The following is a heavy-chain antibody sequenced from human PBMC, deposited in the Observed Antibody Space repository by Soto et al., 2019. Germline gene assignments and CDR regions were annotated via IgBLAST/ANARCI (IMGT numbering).Heavy chain of an antibody. Sequence: VASVKVSCKASGYTFTSYGISWVRQAPGQGLEWMGWISAYNGNTNYAQKLQGRVTMTTDTSTSTAYMELSSLRSEDTAVYYCASATDYGDFDYWGQGTLVTVSS. CDR2: ISAYNGNT. CDR1: GYTFTSYG. V-gene: IGHV1-18*01. D-gene: IGHD3-10*01. J-gene: IGHJ4*02. CDR3: ASATDYGDFDY.